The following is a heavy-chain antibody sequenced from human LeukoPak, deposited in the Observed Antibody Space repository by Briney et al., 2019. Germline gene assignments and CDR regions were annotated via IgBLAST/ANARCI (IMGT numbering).Heavy chain of an antibody. D-gene: IGHD3-22*01. CDR2: IYSGGST. CDR1: GFTVSSNY. J-gene: IGHJ4*02. CDR3: ARVPYYYDSSGSPDFAY. V-gene: IGHV3-53*01. Sequence: GGSLRLSCAASGFTVSSNYMSWVRQAPGKGLEWVSVIYSGGSTYYADSVKGRFTISRDNSKNTLYLQMNSLRAEDTAVYYCARVPYYYDSSGSPDFAYWGQGTLVTVSS.